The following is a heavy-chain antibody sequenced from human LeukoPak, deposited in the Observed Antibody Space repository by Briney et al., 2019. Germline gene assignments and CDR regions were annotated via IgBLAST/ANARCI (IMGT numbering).Heavy chain of an antibody. D-gene: IGHD3-22*01. CDR2: ISSSGST. Sequence: SETLSLTCTVSGDPISSGDYYWSWIRQPAGKGLEWIGRISSSGSTNYNPSLKSRVTISVDTSKNQFSLKLSSVTAADTAVYFCARGPYSYDSSGAFDIWGQGTMVTVS. CDR3: ARGPYSYDSSGAFDI. V-gene: IGHV4-61*02. J-gene: IGHJ3*02. CDR1: GDPISSGDYY.